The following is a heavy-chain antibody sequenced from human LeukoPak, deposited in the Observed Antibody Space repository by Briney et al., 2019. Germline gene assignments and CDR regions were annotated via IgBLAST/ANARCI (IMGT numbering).Heavy chain of an antibody. CDR2: IYYSGSS. CDR1: GDSISSADYY. CDR3: ARVFYGSGSTHYYYYYGMDV. Sequence: SETLSLTCTVSGDSISSADYYWTWIRQHPGKGLEWIGYIYYSGSSYNNPSLRSRVTISVDTSKNQFSLKLSSVTAADTAVYYCARVFYGSGSTHYYYYYGMDVWGQGTTVTVSS. V-gene: IGHV4-31*03. D-gene: IGHD3-10*01. J-gene: IGHJ6*02.